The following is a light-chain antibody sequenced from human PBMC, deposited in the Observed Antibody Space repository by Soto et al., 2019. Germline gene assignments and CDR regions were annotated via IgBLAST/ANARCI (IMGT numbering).Light chain of an antibody. CDR1: SSNIGAGRD. Sequence: QSVLTQPPSVSGAPGQRVTISCTGSSSNIGAGRDVHWYQQLPGTAPKLLIYGDSNRPSGVPARFSGSKSGASASLAITGLQAEDEAEYHCLSYYSKMSSPLYVFGTGTKVTVL. CDR2: GDS. J-gene: IGLJ1*01. V-gene: IGLV1-40*01. CDR3: LSYYSKMSSPLYV.